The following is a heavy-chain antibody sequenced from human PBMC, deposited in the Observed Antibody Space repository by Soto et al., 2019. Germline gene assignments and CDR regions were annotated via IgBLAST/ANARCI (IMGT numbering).Heavy chain of an antibody. D-gene: IGHD6-19*01. CDR1: EGSIIDSSCC. CDR2: IYYSGST. J-gene: IGHJ4*02. V-gene: IGHV4-39*01. CDR3: ARLVAVAGTTKVFYFDY. Sequence: IMSHRWAVSEGSIIDSSCCWSRNRQPRGKVLEWIGSIYYSGSTYYNPSLKSRVTISVDTSKNQFSLKLSSVTAADTAVYYCARLVAVAGTTKVFYFDYWGQGILVTVSS.